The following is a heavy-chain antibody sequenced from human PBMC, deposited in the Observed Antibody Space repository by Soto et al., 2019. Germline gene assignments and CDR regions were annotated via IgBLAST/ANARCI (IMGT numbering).Heavy chain of an antibody. CDR2: IRGSGGST. CDR3: AKGPRIAVAGTAVDY. V-gene: IGHV3-23*01. CDR1: GFTFSSYA. D-gene: IGHD6-19*01. Sequence: EVQLLESGGGLVQPGGSLRLSCAASGFTFSSYAMSWVRQAPGKGLEWVSAIRGSGGSTYDADSVKGRFTISRDNSKNTLYLQMNSLRAEDTAVYYCAKGPRIAVAGTAVDYWGQGTLVTVAS. J-gene: IGHJ4*02.